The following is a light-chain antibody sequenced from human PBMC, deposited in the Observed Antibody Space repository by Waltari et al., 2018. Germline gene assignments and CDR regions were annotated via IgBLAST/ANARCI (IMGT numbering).Light chain of an antibody. CDR1: QTISYS. J-gene: IGKJ2*01. Sequence: DIQMTQSPSYLSASVGDRVTISCRASQTISYSLNWIQQKPGEAPRLLIYSADGLQSEIPSMFSGSGSGTDYTHTICHVQAKGFATYYCRQRYSIPYTFGQGTTL. CDR2: SAD. V-gene: IGKV1-39*01. CDR3: RQRYSIPYT.